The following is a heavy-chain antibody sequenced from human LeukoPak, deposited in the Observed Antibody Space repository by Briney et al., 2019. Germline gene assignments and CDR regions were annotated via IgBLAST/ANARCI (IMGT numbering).Heavy chain of an antibody. CDR1: GFTFSSYG. J-gene: IGHJ4*02. V-gene: IGHV3-33*01. Sequence: TGGSLRLSCAASGFTFSSYGMHWVRQAPGKGLEWVAVIWYDGNNKYYADSVKGRFTISRDNSKNTLYLQMNSLRAEDTAVYYCARGIDEWLYLNYWGQGALVTVSS. CDR3: ARGIDEWLYLNY. D-gene: IGHD3-3*01. CDR2: IWYDGNNK.